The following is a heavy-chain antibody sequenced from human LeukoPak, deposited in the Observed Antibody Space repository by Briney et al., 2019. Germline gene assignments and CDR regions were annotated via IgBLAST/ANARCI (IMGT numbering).Heavy chain of an antibody. J-gene: IGHJ5*02. D-gene: IGHD1-26*01. V-gene: IGHV3-66*01. CDR1: GFSVSNNY. CDR3: ARGRVGAA. Sequence: GGSLRLSCAASGFSVSNNYMTWVRQAPGKGLAWVSVIHSSGQTYYADSVKGRFTISRDNSMNTLYLQMSSLRADDTAVYYCARGRVGAAWGQGTLVTVSS. CDR2: IHSSGQT.